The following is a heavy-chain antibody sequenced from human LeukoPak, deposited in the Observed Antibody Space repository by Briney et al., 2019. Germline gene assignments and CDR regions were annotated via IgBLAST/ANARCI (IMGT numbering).Heavy chain of an antibody. D-gene: IGHD2-15*01. J-gene: IGHJ5*02. CDR1: GGSFSGYY. CDR2: INHSGST. CDR3: ARVSSVAATYNWFDP. V-gene: IGHV4-34*01. Sequence: PSETLSLTCAVYGGSFSGYYWSWIRQPPGKGLECIGEINHSGSTNYNPSLKSRLTISVDTSKNQFSLKLRSVTAADTAVYYCARVSSVAATYNWFDPWGQGTLVTVSS.